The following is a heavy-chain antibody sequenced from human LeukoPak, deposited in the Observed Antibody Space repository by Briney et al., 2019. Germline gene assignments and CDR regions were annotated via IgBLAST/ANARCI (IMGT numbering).Heavy chain of an antibody. Sequence: GASVKVSCKASGYTFTSYAISWVRQAPGQGLEWMGGIIPIFGTANYAQKFQGRVTITADESTSTAYMELSSLRSEDTAVYYCARATYYYDSSGEIFDYWGQGTLVTVSS. V-gene: IGHV1-69*13. D-gene: IGHD3-22*01. CDR2: IIPIFGTA. CDR3: ARATYYYDSSGEIFDY. CDR1: GYTFTSYA. J-gene: IGHJ4*02.